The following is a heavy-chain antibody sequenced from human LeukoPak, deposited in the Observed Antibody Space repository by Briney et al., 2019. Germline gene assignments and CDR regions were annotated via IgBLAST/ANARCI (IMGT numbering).Heavy chain of an antibody. CDR3: AKAKSYYSNYDY. Sequence: GGSLRLSCAASGFTFSNYGMSWVRQAPGKGLEWVSVISGSGANTYYADSVRGRFTISRDNSKNTLYLQVNSLRAEDTAVYYCAKAKSYYSNYDYWGQGTLVTVSS. CDR2: ISGSGANT. J-gene: IGHJ4*02. V-gene: IGHV3-23*01. CDR1: GFTFSNYG. D-gene: IGHD4-11*01.